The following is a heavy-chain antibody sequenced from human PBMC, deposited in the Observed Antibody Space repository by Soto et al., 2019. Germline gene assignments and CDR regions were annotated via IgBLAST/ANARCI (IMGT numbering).Heavy chain of an antibody. D-gene: IGHD4-17*01. V-gene: IGHV3-30-3*01. J-gene: IGHJ6*02. CDR2: ISYDGSNK. CDR1: GFTFSSYA. Sequence: QVQLVESGGGVVQPGRSLRLSCAASGFTFSSYAMHWVRQAPGKGLEWVAVISYDGSNKYYADSVKGRVTISRDNSKNTLYLQMNSLRAEVKAVYYCARGSPVTTVTPGVYYYYGMDVWGQGTTFTVSS. CDR3: ARGSPVTTVTPGVYYYYGMDV.